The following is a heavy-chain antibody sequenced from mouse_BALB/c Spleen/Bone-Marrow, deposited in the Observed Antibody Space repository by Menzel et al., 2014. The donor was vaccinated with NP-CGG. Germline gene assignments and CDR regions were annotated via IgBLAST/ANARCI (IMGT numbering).Heavy chain of an antibody. J-gene: IGHJ4*01. D-gene: IGHD2-2*01. CDR3: AKVGYGVGYYAMDY. V-gene: IGHV2-5*01. CDR1: GFSLTSYG. CDR2: IWRGGST. Sequence: QVHVKQSGPGLVQPSQSLSITCTVSGFSLTSYGVHWVRQSPGKGLEWLGVIWRGGSTDYNAAFMSRLSITKDNSMSXVFIKMNNLQADDTAIYYCAKVGYGVGYYAMDYWGQGTSVTVSS.